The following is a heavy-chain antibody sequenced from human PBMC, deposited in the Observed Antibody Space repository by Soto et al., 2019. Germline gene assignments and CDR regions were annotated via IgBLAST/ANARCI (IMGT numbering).Heavy chain of an antibody. Sequence: SETLSLTCTVSGGSISSGGYYWSWIRQHPGKGLEWIGYIYYSGSTYYNPSLKSRVTISVDTAKNQFSLKLSAVTAADTAVYYCAREWGVDYGGWGWFDPWGQGTLVTVSS. CDR2: IYYSGST. V-gene: IGHV4-31*03. CDR3: AREWGVDYGGWGWFDP. CDR1: GGSISSGGYY. J-gene: IGHJ5*02. D-gene: IGHD4-17*01.